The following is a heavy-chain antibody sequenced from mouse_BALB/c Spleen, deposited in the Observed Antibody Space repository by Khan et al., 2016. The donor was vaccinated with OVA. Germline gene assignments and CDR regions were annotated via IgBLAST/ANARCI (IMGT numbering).Heavy chain of an antibody. D-gene: IGHD1-2*01. V-gene: IGHV3-2*02. CDR3: ARTARIKY. CDR2: ISYSGST. CDR1: GYSITSGYG. Sequence: DVQLQESGPGLVKPSQSLSLTCTVTGYSITSGYGWNWIRQFPGNKLEWMGYISYSGSTNYNPSLKSRISITRDTSKNQFFLQLNSVTNDDTATYYCARTARIKYWGQGTTLTVSS. J-gene: IGHJ2*01.